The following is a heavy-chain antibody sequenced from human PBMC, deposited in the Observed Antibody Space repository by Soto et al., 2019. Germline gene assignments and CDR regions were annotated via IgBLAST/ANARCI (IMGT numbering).Heavy chain of an antibody. CDR3: TTRDHYDSSGYYSFLFDY. D-gene: IGHD3-22*01. J-gene: IGHJ4*02. Sequence: PGGSLRLSCAASGFTFSNAWMSWVRQAPGKGLEWVGRIKSKTDGGTTDYAAPVKGRFTISRDDSKNTLYLQMNSLKTEDTAVYYCTTRDHYDSSGYYSFLFDYWGQGTLVTVCS. V-gene: IGHV3-15*01. CDR2: IKSKTDGGTT. CDR1: GFTFSNAW.